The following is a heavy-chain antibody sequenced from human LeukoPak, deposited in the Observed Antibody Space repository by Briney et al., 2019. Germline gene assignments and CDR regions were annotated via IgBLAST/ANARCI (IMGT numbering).Heavy chain of an antibody. Sequence: GGSLRLSCAASGFTFGDYAITWVRQAPGKGLEWVGFIRSKAYGGTTEYAASVKGRFTISRDDSKSIAYLQMNSLKTEDTAVYYCAREMYYYGSGPFDYWGQGTLVTVSS. CDR1: GFTFGDYA. CDR2: IRSKAYGGTT. CDR3: AREMYYYGSGPFDY. D-gene: IGHD3-10*01. J-gene: IGHJ4*02. V-gene: IGHV3-49*04.